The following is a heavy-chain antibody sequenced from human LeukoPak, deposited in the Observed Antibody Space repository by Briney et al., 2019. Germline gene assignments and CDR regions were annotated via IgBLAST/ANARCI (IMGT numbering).Heavy chain of an antibody. CDR2: ISNNGGYT. CDR3: AKGVGSSSWHVGDY. V-gene: IGHV3-23*01. D-gene: IGHD6-13*01. Sequence: RAGGSLRLSCAASGFTFTRHWMSWVRQAPGKGLEWVSAISNNGGYTYYADSVKGRFTISRDNSKNTLYLQMNSLRAEDTAVYYCAKGVGSSSWHVGDYWGQGTLVTVSS. CDR1: GFTFTRHW. J-gene: IGHJ4*02.